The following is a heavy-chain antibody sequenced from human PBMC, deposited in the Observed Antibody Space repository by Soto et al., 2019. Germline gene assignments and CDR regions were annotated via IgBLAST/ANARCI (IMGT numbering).Heavy chain of an antibody. V-gene: IGHV1-8*01. J-gene: IGHJ4*02. D-gene: IGHD1-1*01. CDR1: GYTFTSYD. Sequence: QVPLVQSGAEVRKPGASVKVSCEASGYTFTSYDIYWVRQATGQGLEWMGWMNPNTGNSGYAQKFQGRVTMTSDTSIRTAHMELSSLRSDDTAVYYCARRAETNGWNGFGADKYYFDFWGQGTLVTVSS. CDR2: MNPNTGNS. CDR3: ARRAETNGWNGFGADKYYFDF.